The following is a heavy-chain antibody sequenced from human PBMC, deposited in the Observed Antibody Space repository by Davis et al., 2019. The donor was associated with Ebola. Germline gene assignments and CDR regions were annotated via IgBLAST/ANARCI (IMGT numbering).Heavy chain of an antibody. V-gene: IGHV4-59*01. CDR3: ARGTGTTVRPPDY. J-gene: IGHJ4*02. CDR1: GGSISSYY. Sequence: PSETLSLTCTVSGGSISSYYWSWIRQPPGKGLEWIGYIYYSGSTNYNPSLKSRVTISVDTSKNQFSLKLSSVTAADTAVYYCARGTGTTVRPPDYWGQGTLVTVSS. CDR2: IYYSGST. D-gene: IGHD1-7*01.